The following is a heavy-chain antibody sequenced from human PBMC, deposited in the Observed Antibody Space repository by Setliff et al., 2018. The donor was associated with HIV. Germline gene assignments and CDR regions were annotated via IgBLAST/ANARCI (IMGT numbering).Heavy chain of an antibody. CDR3: ARGLGIAAAGSRRQDNWFDP. J-gene: IGHJ5*02. CDR1: GGSISSYY. D-gene: IGHD6-13*01. Sequence: SETLSLTCSVSGGSISSYYWTWIRQPPNKGLEWIGYIYYSGNTKYNPALQSRVTMSVDTSKNQFSLELSSVTAADTAMYYCARGLGIAAAGSRRQDNWFDPWGQGTLVTVSS. CDR2: IYYSGNT. V-gene: IGHV4-59*08.